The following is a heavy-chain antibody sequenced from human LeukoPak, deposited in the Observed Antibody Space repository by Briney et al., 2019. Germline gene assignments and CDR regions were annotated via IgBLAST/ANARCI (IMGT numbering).Heavy chain of an antibody. CDR1: GGTFSSYA. J-gene: IGHJ4*02. CDR3: ATDLDGSGSYYY. D-gene: IGHD3-10*01. V-gene: IGHV1-69*05. Sequence: SVKVSCKASGGTFSSYAISWVRQAPGQGLEWMGGIIPIFGTANYAQKLQGRLTMTTDTSTSTAYMELRSLRSDDTAVYYCATDLDGSGSYYYWGQGTLVTVSS. CDR2: IIPIFGTA.